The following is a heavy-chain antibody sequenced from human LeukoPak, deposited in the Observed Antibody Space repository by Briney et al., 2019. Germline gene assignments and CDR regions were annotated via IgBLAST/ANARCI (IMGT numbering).Heavy chain of an antibody. CDR3: ASGSQWEGDY. J-gene: IGHJ4*02. V-gene: IGHV4-59*08. Sequence: SETLSLTCTVSGGSISTYYWSWIRQPPGKGLEWIGYIHYTGSTSYNPSLKSRVTISVDTSKNQFSLKLSSVTAADTAVYYCASGSQWEGDYWGQGTLVTVSS. CDR2: IHYTGST. CDR1: GGSISTYY. D-gene: IGHD1-26*01.